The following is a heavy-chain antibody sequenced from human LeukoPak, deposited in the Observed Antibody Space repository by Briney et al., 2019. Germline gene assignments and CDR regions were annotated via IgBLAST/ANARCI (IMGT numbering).Heavy chain of an antibody. CDR3: AKEVVAATLFDY. D-gene: IGHD2-15*01. V-gene: IGHV3-30*18. CDR1: GFTFSSFG. CDR2: ISYDGSNK. Sequence: QSGGSLRLSCAASGFTFSSFGMHWVRQAPGKGLQWVAVISYDGSNKYYADSVKGRFTISRDNSKNTLYLQMNSLRAEDTAVYYCAKEVVAATLFDYWGQGTLVTVSS. J-gene: IGHJ4*02.